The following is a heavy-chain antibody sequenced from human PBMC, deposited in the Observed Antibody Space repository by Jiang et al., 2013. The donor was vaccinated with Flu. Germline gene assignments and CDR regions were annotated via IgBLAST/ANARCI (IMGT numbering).Heavy chain of an antibody. CDR2: MNPNSGNT. Sequence: CGAEVKKPGASVKVSCKASGYTFTSYDINWVRQATGQGLEWMGWMNPNSGNTGYAQKFQGRVTMTRNTSISTAYMELSSLRSEDTAVYYCARGLPXIAVAGIETPSPYYFDYVGPGTLVHRLL. D-gene: IGHD6-19*01. CDR3: ARGLPXIAVAGIETPSPYYFDY. J-gene: IGHJ4*03. V-gene: IGHV1-8*01. CDR1: GYTFTSYD.